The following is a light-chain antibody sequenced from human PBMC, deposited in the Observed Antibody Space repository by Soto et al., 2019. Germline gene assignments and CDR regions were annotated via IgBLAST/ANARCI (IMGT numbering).Light chain of an antibody. CDR1: SSDVGGYNH. Sequence: QSALTQPRSVSGSPGQSVTISCTGTSSDVGGYNHVSWYQQHPGKAPKVMIYDVIKRPSGVPERFSGSKSGNTASLTISGLQAEDEADYYCCSYAGTYPFVFGSGTKVTVL. V-gene: IGLV2-11*01. CDR2: DVI. J-gene: IGLJ1*01. CDR3: CSYAGTYPFV.